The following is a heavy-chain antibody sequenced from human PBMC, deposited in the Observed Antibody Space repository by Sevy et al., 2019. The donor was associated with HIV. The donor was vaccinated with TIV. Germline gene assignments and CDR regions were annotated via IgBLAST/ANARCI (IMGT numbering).Heavy chain of an antibody. Sequence: GESLKISCKGSGYSFTSYWIGWVRQMPGKGLEWRGIIYPGDSDTRYSPSFQGQVTISADKSISATYLQWSSLKASDTAMYYCARHCRRTGSSDRLDYWGQGTLVTVSS. CDR2: IYPGDSDT. CDR3: ARHCRRTGSSDRLDY. V-gene: IGHV5-51*01. CDR1: GYSFTSYW. D-gene: IGHD1-1*01. J-gene: IGHJ4*02.